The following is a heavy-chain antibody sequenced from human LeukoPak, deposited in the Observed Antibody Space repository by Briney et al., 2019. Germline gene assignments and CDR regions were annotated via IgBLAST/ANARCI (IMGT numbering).Heavy chain of an antibody. V-gene: IGHV3-23*01. CDR2: ISGSGGST. Sequence: GGSLRLSCAASGFTFSSYAMSWVRQAPGKGLEWVSAISGSGGSTYYADSVKGRFTISRDNSKNTLYLQTNSLRAEDTAVYYCAKDHGYSSGWYEEFDYWGQGTLVTVSS. CDR1: GFTFSSYA. D-gene: IGHD6-19*01. CDR3: AKDHGYSSGWYEEFDY. J-gene: IGHJ4*02.